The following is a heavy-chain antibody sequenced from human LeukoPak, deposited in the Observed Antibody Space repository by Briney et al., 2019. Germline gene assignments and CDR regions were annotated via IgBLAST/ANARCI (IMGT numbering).Heavy chain of an antibody. V-gene: IGHV1-8*01. CDR2: MNPNSGNT. CDR1: GYTFTSYD. Sequence: ASVKVSCKASGYTFTSYDIDWVRQATGQGLEWMGWMNPNSGNTGYAQKFQGRVTMTRNTSISTAYMELSSLRSEDTAVYYCARVGSDYDFWSGRYYYGLDVWGQGTTVTVSS. J-gene: IGHJ6*02. D-gene: IGHD3-3*01. CDR3: ARVGSDYDFWSGRYYYGLDV.